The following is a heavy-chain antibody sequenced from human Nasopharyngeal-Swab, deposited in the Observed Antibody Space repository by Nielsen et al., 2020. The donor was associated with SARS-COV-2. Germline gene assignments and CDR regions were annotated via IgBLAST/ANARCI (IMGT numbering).Heavy chain of an antibody. Sequence: SETLSLTCTVSGGSISSGGYYWSWIRQPPGKGLEWIGEINHSGSTNYNPSLKSRVTISVDTSKNQFSLKLSSVTAADTAVYYCARGTGTAAGFDYWGQGTLVTVSS. CDR1: GGSISSGGYY. D-gene: IGHD1-1*01. V-gene: IGHV4-39*07. CDR3: ARGTGTAAGFDY. CDR2: INHSGST. J-gene: IGHJ4*02.